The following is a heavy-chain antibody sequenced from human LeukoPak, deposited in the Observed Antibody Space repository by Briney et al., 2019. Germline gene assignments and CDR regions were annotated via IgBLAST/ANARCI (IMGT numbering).Heavy chain of an antibody. CDR1: GFTVSSNY. CDR3: ARERRYCSGDNCYSGLDY. V-gene: IGHV3-53*01. J-gene: IGHJ4*02. D-gene: IGHD2-15*01. Sequence: GGSLSLSCAVSGFTVSSNYMSWVRQAPGKGLEWVSLIHSGGTTDYADSVKDRFSISRDYSKNTVNLQINSLRAEDTAVYYCARERRYCSGDNCYSGLDYWGQGTQVTVSS. CDR2: IHSGGTT.